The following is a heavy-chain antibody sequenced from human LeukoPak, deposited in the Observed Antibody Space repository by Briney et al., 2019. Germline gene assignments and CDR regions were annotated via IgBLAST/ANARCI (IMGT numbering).Heavy chain of an antibody. Sequence: QPGGSLRLSCAASGLTFSSHSMNWVRQAPGKGLEWVSAISGSGGSTYYADSVKGRFTVSRDNSKNTLYLQMNSLRAEDTAVYYCAKGDFGVVKGGPPTTNWGQGTLVTVSS. D-gene: IGHD3-3*01. CDR3: AKGDFGVVKGGPPTTN. CDR1: GLTFSSHS. CDR2: ISGSGGST. V-gene: IGHV3-23*01. J-gene: IGHJ4*02.